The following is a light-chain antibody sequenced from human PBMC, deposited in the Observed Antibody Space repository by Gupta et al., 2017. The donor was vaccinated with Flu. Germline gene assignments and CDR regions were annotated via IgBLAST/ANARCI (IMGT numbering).Light chain of an antibody. CDR1: QSVSSY. Sequence: EIVLTQSPATLSLSPGERATLSCRASQSVSSYLAWYQQKPGQAPRLLIYDASNRATGITAMFSGSGDPTDFTLTISRRVPEDFPVYYCQQRSNAHPGFTFGPGTKVDIK. J-gene: IGKJ3*01. CDR3: QQRSNAHPGFT. CDR2: DAS. V-gene: IGKV3-11*01.